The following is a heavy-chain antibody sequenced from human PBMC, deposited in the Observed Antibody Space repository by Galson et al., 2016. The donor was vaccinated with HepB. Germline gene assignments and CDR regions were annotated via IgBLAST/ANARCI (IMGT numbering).Heavy chain of an antibody. D-gene: IGHD5-12*01. Sequence: SVKVSCKVSGYTLTELAMHWVRQAPGKGLEWMGGFDPEDGEMIYSQKFQGRVTMTEDTSTDTAYMELSSLRSEDTAVYYRATAEIVGEGFDIWGQGTMVTVSS. V-gene: IGHV1-24*01. CDR2: FDPEDGEM. CDR1: GYTLTELA. CDR3: ATAEIVGEGFDI. J-gene: IGHJ3*02.